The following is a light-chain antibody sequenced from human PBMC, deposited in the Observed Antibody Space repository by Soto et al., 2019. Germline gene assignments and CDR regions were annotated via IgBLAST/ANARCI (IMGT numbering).Light chain of an antibody. V-gene: IGKV1-39*01. CDR3: QQTYSTPWT. CDR2: AAS. CDR1: QSIRRF. J-gene: IGKJ1*01. Sequence: DIQMTQSPSPLSASVGDRVTITCRASQSIRRFLNWYQQKPGKAPKLLIYAASNLESGVPSRFSGSGSGTGFTLTISSLQPEDFATYYCQQTYSTPWTFGQGTKVDIK.